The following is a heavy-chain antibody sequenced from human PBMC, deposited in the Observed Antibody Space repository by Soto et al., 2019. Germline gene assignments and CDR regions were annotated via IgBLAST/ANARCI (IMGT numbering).Heavy chain of an antibody. Sequence: GGSLRLSCAGSGFTFSNYAMTWVRQAPGKGLEWLSYIDFDSSHIKYADSVMGRFTVSRDNAKNSLYLQMNSLRAEDTAVYYCARGLGSSDAFDIWGQGTMVTVSS. CDR2: IDFDSSHI. V-gene: IGHV3-11*06. D-gene: IGHD7-27*01. CDR1: GFTFSNYA. CDR3: ARGLGSSDAFDI. J-gene: IGHJ3*02.